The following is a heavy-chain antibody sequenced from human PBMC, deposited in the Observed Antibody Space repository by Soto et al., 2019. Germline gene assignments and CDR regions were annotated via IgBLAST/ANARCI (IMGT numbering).Heavy chain of an antibody. CDR1: GFTFSSYA. CDR2: ISGSGGST. J-gene: IGHJ4*02. D-gene: IGHD6-13*01. Sequence: VQLVESGGGVVQPGRSLRLSCAASGFTFSSYAMHWVRQAPGKGLEWVSAISGSGGSTYYADSVKGRFTISRDNSKNTLYLQMNSLRAEDTAVYYCAKDKAAAGRRMWFDYWGQGTLVTVSS. CDR3: AKDKAAAGRRMWFDY. V-gene: IGHV3-23*04.